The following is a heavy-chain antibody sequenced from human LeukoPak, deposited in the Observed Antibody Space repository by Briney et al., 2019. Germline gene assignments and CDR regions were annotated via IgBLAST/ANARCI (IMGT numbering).Heavy chain of an antibody. CDR1: GFTFISYA. V-gene: IGHV3-64*01. CDR3: ARNGGNSVYYYMDV. J-gene: IGHJ6*03. D-gene: IGHD4-23*01. Sequence: GALSRSCAASGFTFISYAMQWGRRAPGKGLEYVSAISSNGGSTYYANSVKGRFTISRNNSKNTLYLQMGTLRAEDMAVYYCARNGGNSVYYYMDVWGKGTTVTVSS. CDR2: ISSNGGST.